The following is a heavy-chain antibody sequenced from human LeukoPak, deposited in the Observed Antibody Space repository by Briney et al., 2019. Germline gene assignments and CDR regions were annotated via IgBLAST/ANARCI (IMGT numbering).Heavy chain of an antibody. V-gene: IGHV3-53*01. D-gene: IGHD2-2*01. CDR2: IYSAGDT. CDR1: GFTVSSNY. CDR3: ARGYSSTLFDY. J-gene: IGHJ4*02. Sequence: GGSPRLSCAASGFTVSSNYMSWVRQAPGKGLEWVSVIYSAGDTSYADSVKGRFTISRDNSKNTLYLQMDSLRAEDTAVYYCARGYSSTLFDYWGQGTLVTVSS.